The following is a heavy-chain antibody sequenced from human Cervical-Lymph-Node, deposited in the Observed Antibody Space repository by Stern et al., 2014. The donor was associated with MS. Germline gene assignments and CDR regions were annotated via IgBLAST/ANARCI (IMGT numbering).Heavy chain of an antibody. D-gene: IGHD6-13*01. CDR2: TYWGDGN. CDR3: ANRRAGGTFDS. V-gene: IGHV2-5*02. Sequence: QVPLQESGPTLVKPTQTLTLTCTVSGFSFSNSGVGVGWIRQPPGQALEWRGITYWGDGNPYNPSLESRTIIAQDTSKKHVILTMTNMDPADTATYYCANRRAGGTFDSWGQGTLVIVSS. J-gene: IGHJ4*02. CDR1: GFSFSNSGVG.